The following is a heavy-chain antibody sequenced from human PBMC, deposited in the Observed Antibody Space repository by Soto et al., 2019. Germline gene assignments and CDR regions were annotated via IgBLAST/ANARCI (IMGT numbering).Heavy chain of an antibody. D-gene: IGHD3-16*01. Sequence: PSETLSLTCSVSGDSVSSGDYYWSWIRQPPGKGLEWIGHVYFSGSTNYIPSLKSRLTMSVDTAKNQFSLKLNSVTAADTAVYYCERIPADTYMIYWSDPWGQGTQVTVYS. CDR3: ERIPADTYMIYWSDP. V-gene: IGHV4-61*08. CDR1: GDSVSSGDYY. J-gene: IGHJ5*02. CDR2: VYFSGST.